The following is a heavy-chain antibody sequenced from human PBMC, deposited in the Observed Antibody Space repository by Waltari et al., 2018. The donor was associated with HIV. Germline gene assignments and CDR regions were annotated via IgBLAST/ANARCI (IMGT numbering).Heavy chain of an antibody. D-gene: IGHD5-18*01. J-gene: IGHJ4*02. CDR3: GSGSRRGHSHGIDY. Sequence: QVQLHESGPGMVKPSETLSLTCAVSGYSTSSAYYWGWIRQPPGKGLEWIGSASRSGSTYYSPSLKSRVTISLDTSKNQFSLKLNSVAAADTAVYYCGSGSRRGHSHGIDYWGQGTLVTVSS. V-gene: IGHV4-38-2*01. CDR2: ASRSGST. CDR1: GYSTSSAYY.